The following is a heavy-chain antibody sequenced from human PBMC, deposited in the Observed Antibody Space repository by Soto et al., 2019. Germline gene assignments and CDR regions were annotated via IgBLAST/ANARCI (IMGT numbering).Heavy chain of an antibody. V-gene: IGHV3-48*03. CDR3: ATSYYYDSSGYFDAFDL. CDR2: ISRSGSTT. CDR1: GFTFNNYE. J-gene: IGHJ3*01. Sequence: EGQLLESGGGLVRSGGSLRLSCAASGFTFNNYEMNWVRQAPGKGPEWVSYISRSGSTTYYGDSVKGRFTISRDNAKNSLYLQMNSLRAEDTAVYYCATSYYYDSSGYFDAFDLWGQGTLVSVSP. D-gene: IGHD3-22*01.